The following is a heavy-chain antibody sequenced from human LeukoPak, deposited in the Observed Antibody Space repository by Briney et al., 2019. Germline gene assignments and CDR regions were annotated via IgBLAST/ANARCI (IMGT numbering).Heavy chain of an antibody. Sequence: GGSQRLFCGASGLTHSSKYMSCVRKAPGKRLERVSVNYRGGGTYYADSVKGRITISRNNSKNTMYLQMNNLKAEDKGVYYGARVFPYYYDSSGYSYCDYWGQGTVVSVFS. CDR2: NYRGGGT. CDR3: ARVFPYYYDSSGYSYCDY. J-gene: IGHJ4*02. D-gene: IGHD3-22*01. CDR1: GLTHSSKY. V-gene: IGHV3-53*01.